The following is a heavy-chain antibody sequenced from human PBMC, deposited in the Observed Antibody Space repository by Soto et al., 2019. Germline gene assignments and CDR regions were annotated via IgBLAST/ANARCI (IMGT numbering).Heavy chain of an antibody. CDR3: AKISGYDPTDF. D-gene: IGHD5-12*01. V-gene: IGHV3-23*01. CDR2: ISGSGDST. Sequence: EVQLLESGGGLVQPGGSLRLSCAASGFTFNNYVMSWVRQAPGKGLEGVSTISGSGDSTYYADSVKGRFTISRDNSKNTLYLQMNSLRAEDTAVYYCAKISGYDPTDFWGQGTLVTVSS. J-gene: IGHJ4*02. CDR1: GFTFNNYV.